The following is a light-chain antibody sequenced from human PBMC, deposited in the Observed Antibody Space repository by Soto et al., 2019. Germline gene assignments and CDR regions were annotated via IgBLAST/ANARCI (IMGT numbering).Light chain of an antibody. CDR3: CSYAGSSNYVI. CDR2: EGS. Sequence: QSALTQPAAVSGSPGQSITISCPGTSSDVGSYDLVSWYQQHPGTAPKLKIYEGSKRPSGVSNRFSGSKSGNTASLTISGLQAEDEADYYCCSYAGSSNYVIFGGGTKVTVL. CDR1: SSDVGSYDL. J-gene: IGLJ2*01. V-gene: IGLV2-23*01.